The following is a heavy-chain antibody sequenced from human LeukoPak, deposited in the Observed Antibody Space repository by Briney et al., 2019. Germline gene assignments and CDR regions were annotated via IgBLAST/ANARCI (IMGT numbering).Heavy chain of an antibody. V-gene: IGHV1-69*04. D-gene: IGHD3-22*01. J-gene: IGHJ4*02. CDR1: GGTFISYA. CDR2: IIPIFGIA. CDR3: TGGDYYDSSGYYRPDIYYFDY. Sequence: SVKVSCKASGGTFISYAISWVRQAPGQGLEWMGRIIPIFGIANYAQKFQGRVTITADKSTSTAYMELSSLRSEDTAVYYCTGGDYYDSSGYYRPDIYYFDYWGQGTLVTVSS.